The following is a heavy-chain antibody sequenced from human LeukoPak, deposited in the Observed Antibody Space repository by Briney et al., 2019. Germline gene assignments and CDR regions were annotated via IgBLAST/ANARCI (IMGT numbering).Heavy chain of an antibody. Sequence: SVKVSCKASGGTFSSYAISWVRQAPGQGLEWMGRIIPILGIANYAQKFQGRVTITADKSTSTAYMELSSLRSEDTAVYYCARTGPSSSVVVAAAFDIWGQGTMVTVSS. CDR2: IIPILGIA. CDR1: GGTFSSYA. J-gene: IGHJ3*02. CDR3: ARTGPSSSVVVAAAFDI. V-gene: IGHV1-69*04. D-gene: IGHD2-15*01.